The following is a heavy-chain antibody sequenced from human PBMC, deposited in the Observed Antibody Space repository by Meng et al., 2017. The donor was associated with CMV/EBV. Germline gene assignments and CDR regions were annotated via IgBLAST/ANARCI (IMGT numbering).Heavy chain of an antibody. CDR2: IYHSGST. CDR3: ARVTPSIVGATSFDY. V-gene: IGHV4-38-2*02. D-gene: IGHD1-26*01. J-gene: IGHJ4*02. Sequence: SETLSLTCTVSGYSISSGYYWGWIRQPSGKGLEWIGSIYHSGSTYYNPSLKSRVTISVDTSKNQFSLNLTSVTAADTAVYYCARVTPSIVGATSFDYWGQGTLVTVSS. CDR1: GYSISSGYY.